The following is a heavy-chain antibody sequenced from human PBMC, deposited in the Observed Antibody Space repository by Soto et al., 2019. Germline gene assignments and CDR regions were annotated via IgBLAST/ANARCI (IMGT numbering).Heavy chain of an antibody. CDR1: GGSISSYY. D-gene: IGHD2-15*01. J-gene: IGHJ6*02. Sequence: TSETLSLTCTVSGGSISSYYWSWIRQPAGKGLEWIGRIYTSGSTNYNPSLKSRVTMSVDTSKNQFXXXXXXXXXXXXAVYYCARASGARGYYGMDVWGQGTTVTVSS. CDR2: IYTSGST. V-gene: IGHV4-4*07. CDR3: ARASGARGYYGMDV.